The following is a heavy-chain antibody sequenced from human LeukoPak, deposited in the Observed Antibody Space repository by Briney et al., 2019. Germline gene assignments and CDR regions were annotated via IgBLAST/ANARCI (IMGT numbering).Heavy chain of an antibody. Sequence: SQTLSLTCAISGDNVSSNSAAWNWIGQTPSRGLEWLGRTYYRSKWSNDYALSVKGRITINPDTAKSQFSLQLKYVTPEDTAVYYCARIVGQQRDSWGQGTLVTVSS. V-gene: IGHV6-1*01. D-gene: IGHD6-13*01. J-gene: IGHJ4*02. CDR1: GDNVSSNSAA. CDR3: ARIVGQQRDS. CDR2: TYYRSKWSN.